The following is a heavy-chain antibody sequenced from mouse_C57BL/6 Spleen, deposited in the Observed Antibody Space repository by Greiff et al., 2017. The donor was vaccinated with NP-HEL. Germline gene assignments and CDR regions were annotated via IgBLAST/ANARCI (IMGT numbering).Heavy chain of an antibody. J-gene: IGHJ1*03. Sequence: QVQLQQSGAELARPGASVKLSCKASGYTFTSYGISWVKQRTGQGLEWIGEIYPRSGNTYYNEKFKGKATLTADKSSSTAYMELRSLTSEDSAVYFCARELTGTTYWYFDVWGTGTTVTVSS. D-gene: IGHD4-1*01. CDR3: ARELTGTTYWYFDV. V-gene: IGHV1-81*01. CDR2: IYPRSGNT. CDR1: GYTFTSYG.